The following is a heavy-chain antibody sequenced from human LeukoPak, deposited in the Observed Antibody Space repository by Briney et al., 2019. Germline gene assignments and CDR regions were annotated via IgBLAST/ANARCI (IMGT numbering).Heavy chain of an antibody. CDR2: ISGSGGST. V-gene: IGHV3-23*01. CDR1: GFTFSSYG. D-gene: IGHD3-16*02. Sequence: GGSLRLSCAASGFTFSSYGMSWVRQAPGKGLEWVSAISGSGGSTYYADSVKGRFTISGDNSKNTLYLQMNSLRAEGTAVYYCARSPYDYVWGSYRFWWDYWGQGTLVTVSS. CDR3: ARSPYDYVWGSYRFWWDY. J-gene: IGHJ4*02.